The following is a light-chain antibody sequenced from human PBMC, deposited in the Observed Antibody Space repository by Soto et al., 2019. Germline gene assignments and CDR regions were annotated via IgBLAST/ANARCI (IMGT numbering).Light chain of an antibody. V-gene: IGLV2-11*01. CDR3: ASLTTTSFV. CDR2: EVS. J-gene: IGLJ1*01. Sequence: QSALTQPRSVSGSPGQSVTISCTGTSSDVGGYNYVSWYQQHPGKAPKLMISEVSNRPSGVSDRFSGSKSGNTASLTISGLQAEDEADYYCASLTTTSFVFGTGTKVTVL. CDR1: SSDVGGYNY.